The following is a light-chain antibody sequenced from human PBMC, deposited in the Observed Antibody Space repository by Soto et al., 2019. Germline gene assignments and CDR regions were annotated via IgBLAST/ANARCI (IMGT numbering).Light chain of an antibody. J-gene: IGKJ1*01. V-gene: IGKV1-5*03. CDR1: QSISSW. CDR3: QQYNSYSPWT. Sequence: DIQMTQSPSTLSASVGDRVTITCRASQSISSWLAWYQQKPGKAPKLLIYKASSLESGVPSRFSGSGSGTEFTIPISSLQPADFATYYCQQYNSYSPWTFGQGTKVEIK. CDR2: KAS.